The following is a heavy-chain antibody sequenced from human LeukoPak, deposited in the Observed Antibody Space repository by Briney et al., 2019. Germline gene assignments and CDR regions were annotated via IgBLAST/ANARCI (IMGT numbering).Heavy chain of an antibody. CDR2: IYTSGST. D-gene: IGHD6-13*01. CDR3: AREQGSQQYGNSWSFDY. V-gene: IGHV4-4*07. J-gene: IGHJ4*01. Sequence: PSETLSLTCNVSGAFISSYYLSWIRQAAGKGLEWIGRIYTSGSTYYNPSLKSRVTMSVDTSKNQFSLQLSSVTAADTAAYYCAREQGSQQYGNSWSFDYWGHGTLVTVSS. CDR1: GAFISSYY.